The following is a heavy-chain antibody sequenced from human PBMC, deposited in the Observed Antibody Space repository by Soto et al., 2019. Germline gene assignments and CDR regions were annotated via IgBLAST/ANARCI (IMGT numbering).Heavy chain of an antibody. D-gene: IGHD5-12*01. CDR1: GYTFTSYG. CDR2: ISAYNGNT. J-gene: IGHJ5*01. Sequence: QVQLVQSGAEVKKPAASVKVSCKASGYTFTSYGINWVRQAPGQGLEWMGWISAYNGNTHYARKLQGRVTMPTDTSTSTAYMAPRSLRSDDTAVSYCARGLSGYDFASWGQGALVTASS. V-gene: IGHV1-18*01. CDR3: ARGLSGYDFAS.